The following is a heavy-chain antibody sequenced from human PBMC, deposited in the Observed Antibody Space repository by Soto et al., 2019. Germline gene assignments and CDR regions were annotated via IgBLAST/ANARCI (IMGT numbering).Heavy chain of an antibody. Sequence: PGGSLRLCCAASGFTFSSYAMSWVRQAPGKGLEWVSAISGSGGSTYYADSVKGRFTISRDNSKNTLYLQMNSLRAEDTAVYYCAKAVVATIQNYGMDVWGQGTMVTVSS. V-gene: IGHV3-23*01. CDR1: GFTFSSYA. CDR2: ISGSGGST. D-gene: IGHD5-12*01. CDR3: AKAVVATIQNYGMDV. J-gene: IGHJ6*02.